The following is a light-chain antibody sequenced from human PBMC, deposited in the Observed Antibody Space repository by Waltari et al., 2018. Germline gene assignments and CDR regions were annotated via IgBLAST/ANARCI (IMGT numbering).Light chain of an antibody. V-gene: IGLV1-44*01. CDR1: SSNIGSHN. J-gene: IGLJ2*01. Sequence: QSVLTQPPSASGTPGQRVTIPCSGRSSNIGSHNVTWYQKVPGTAPKLLIYSTNQRPSGVPDRFSGSKSGTSASLAISGLQSEDEAEYYCAAWDDSLNGLFGGGTKLTVL. CDR3: AAWDDSLNGL. CDR2: STN.